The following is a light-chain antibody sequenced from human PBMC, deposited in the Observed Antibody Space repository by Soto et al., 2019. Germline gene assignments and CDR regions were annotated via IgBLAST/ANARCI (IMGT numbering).Light chain of an antibody. V-gene: IGKV3-20*01. CDR3: QQYGSSHWT. CDR1: QSVSSSY. Sequence: ERVLTQAPGTLSLYPGERATLSCRASQSVSSSYLAWYQQKPGQAPRLLIYGASSRATGIPDRFSGSGSGTDFTLTISRLEPEDFAVYYCQQYGSSHWTFGQGTKV. CDR2: GAS. J-gene: IGKJ1*01.